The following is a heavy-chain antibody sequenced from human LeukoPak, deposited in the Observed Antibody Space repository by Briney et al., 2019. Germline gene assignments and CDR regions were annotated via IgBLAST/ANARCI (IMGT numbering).Heavy chain of an antibody. CDR2: INPNSGGT. Sequence: GASVKVSCKASGYTFTSYDINWVRQATGQGLEWMGRINPNSGGTNYAQKFQGRVTMTRDTSISTAYMELSRLRSDDTAVYYCARDPAWLRSFSRSPNFDYWGQGTLVTVSS. CDR3: ARDPAWLRSFSRSPNFDY. J-gene: IGHJ4*02. D-gene: IGHD5-12*01. V-gene: IGHV1-2*06. CDR1: GYTFTSYD.